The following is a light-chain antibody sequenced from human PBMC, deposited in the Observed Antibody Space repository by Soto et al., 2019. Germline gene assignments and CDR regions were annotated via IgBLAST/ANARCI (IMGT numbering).Light chain of an antibody. CDR1: SSDVGGYTY. CDR2: EVS. CDR3: TSYAGASTLV. J-gene: IGLJ2*01. Sequence: QSALTQPPSASGSPGQSVTISCTGTSSDVGGYTYVSWYQQHPGKAPKVMIFEVSKRPSGVPDRFSGSKSGNTASLTVSGLQAEDEADYYCTSYAGASTLVFGGGTKLTVL. V-gene: IGLV2-8*01.